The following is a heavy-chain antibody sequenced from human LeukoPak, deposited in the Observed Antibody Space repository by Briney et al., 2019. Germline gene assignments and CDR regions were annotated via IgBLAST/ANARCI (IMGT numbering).Heavy chain of an antibody. D-gene: IGHD3-22*01. CDR1: GYTFTSYG. CDR2: ISAYNGDT. J-gene: IGHJ4*02. CDR3: ARGHLSVYYYDSSGYLGTDY. Sequence: ASVKVSCKASGYTFTSYGISWVRQAPGQGLEWMGWISAYNGDTNYAQKLQGRVTMTTDTSTSTAYMELRSLRSDDTAAYYCARGHLSVYYYDSSGYLGTDYWGQGTLVTVSS. V-gene: IGHV1-18*01.